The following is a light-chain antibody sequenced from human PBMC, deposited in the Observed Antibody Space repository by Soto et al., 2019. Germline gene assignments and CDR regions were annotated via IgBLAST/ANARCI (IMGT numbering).Light chain of an antibody. CDR3: QQSQNYWT. J-gene: IGKJ1*01. CDR2: KAS. Sequence: DIQMTQSPSTLSASVGDRVTITCRASQSIDAWLAWYQQKPGKAPKLLIYKASSLESGVPSRFSGSGSGTAFTITISSLQPDDSATYYCQQSQNYWTFGQGTKVEIK. V-gene: IGKV1-5*03. CDR1: QSIDAW.